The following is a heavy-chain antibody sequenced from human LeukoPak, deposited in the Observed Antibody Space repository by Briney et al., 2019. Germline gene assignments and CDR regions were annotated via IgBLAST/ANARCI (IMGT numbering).Heavy chain of an antibody. CDR2: IYYSGST. Sequence: TSETLSLTCTVSGGSISSSSYYWGWIRQPPGKGLEWIGSIYYSGSTYYNPSLKSRVTISVDTSKNQFSLKLSSVTAADTAVYYCASQAFCPPVLVERPGWFDPWGQGTLVTVSS. CDR1: GGSISSSSYY. D-gene: IGHD1-1*01. J-gene: IGHJ5*02. CDR3: ASQAFCPPVLVERPGWFDP. V-gene: IGHV4-39*01.